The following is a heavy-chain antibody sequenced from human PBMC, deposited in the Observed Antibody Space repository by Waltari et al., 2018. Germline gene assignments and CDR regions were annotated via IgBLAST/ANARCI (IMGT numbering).Heavy chain of an antibody. J-gene: IGHJ3*02. Sequence: QVQLVQSGAEVKKPGASVKVSCKASGYTFTSYGISWVRQAPGQGLEWMGWISAYKGNTNYAQKLQGRVTMTTDTSTSTAYMELRSLRSDDTAVYYCARDPPRWLQFTALAHSSAFDIWGQGTMVTVSS. CDR2: ISAYKGNT. CDR3: ARDPPRWLQFTALAHSSAFDI. CDR1: GYTFTSYG. D-gene: IGHD5-12*01. V-gene: IGHV1-18*01.